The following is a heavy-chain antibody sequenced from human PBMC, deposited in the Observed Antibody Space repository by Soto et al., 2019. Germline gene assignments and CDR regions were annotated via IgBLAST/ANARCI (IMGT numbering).Heavy chain of an antibody. D-gene: IGHD4-17*01. CDR1: GFTFSTYS. Sequence: PGGSLRLSCAASGFTFSTYSMNWVRQAPGKGLEWVSSISSNSSYIYYADSVKGRFTISRDNAKNSLYLQMNSLRAEDTAVYYCASHYGGSCYLYYLDYWRQGTPVTVSS. V-gene: IGHV3-21*01. CDR2: ISSNSSYI. CDR3: ASHYGGSCYLYYLDY. J-gene: IGHJ4*02.